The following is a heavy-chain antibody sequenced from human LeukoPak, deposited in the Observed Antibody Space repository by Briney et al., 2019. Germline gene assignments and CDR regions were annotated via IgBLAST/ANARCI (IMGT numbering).Heavy chain of an antibody. CDR2: ISSSSSTI. J-gene: IGHJ4*02. V-gene: IGHV3-48*04. Sequence: PSGGSLRLSCAASGFTFSSYSMNWVRQAPGKGLEWVSYISSSSSTIYYADSVKGRFTISRDNAKNSLYLQMNSLRAEDTAVYYCASLYCDGYCNNGFDSWGQGTLVTVSS. CDR1: GFTFSSYS. D-gene: IGHD2-21*01. CDR3: ASLYCDGYCNNGFDS.